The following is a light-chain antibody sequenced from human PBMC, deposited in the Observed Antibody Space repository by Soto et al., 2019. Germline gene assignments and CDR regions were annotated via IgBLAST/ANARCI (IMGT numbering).Light chain of an antibody. CDR1: ESVGSN. J-gene: IGKJ1*01. CDR2: GAS. V-gene: IGKV3-15*01. Sequence: EIVMTQSPATLSVSPGERATLSCRASESVGSNLAWYQQKPGQAPRLLMYGASTRATGVPARFSGSGSGAELTLTISSLQSEDFVVDYCQQYNNRPPWTFGEGTKVEIE. CDR3: QQYNNRPPWT.